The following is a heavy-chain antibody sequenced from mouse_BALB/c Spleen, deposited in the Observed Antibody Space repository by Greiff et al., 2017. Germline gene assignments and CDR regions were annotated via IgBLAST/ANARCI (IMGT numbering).Heavy chain of an antibody. J-gene: IGHJ4*01. CDR1: GFSLTSYG. CDR3: ARSNYYAMDY. V-gene: IGHV2-9*02. CDR2: IWAGGST. Sequence: QVQLKESGPGLVAPSQSLSITCTVSGFSLTSYGVHWVRQPPGKGLEWLGVIWAGGSTNYNSALMSRLSISKDNSKSQVFLKMNSLQANDTAIYYCARSNYYAMDYWGQGTSVTVSS.